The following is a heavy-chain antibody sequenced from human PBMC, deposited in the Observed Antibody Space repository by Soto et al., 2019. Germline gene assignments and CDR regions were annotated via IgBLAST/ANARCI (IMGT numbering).Heavy chain of an antibody. V-gene: IGHV3-7*01. CDR2: VRQDGGQT. Sequence: EVQVVESGGDLVQPGGSLRLSCGTSEFSFTTYWMSWVRQAPGKGLEWLANVRQDGGQTYYVDSVKGRFVISRDNTKNSVFLQMNSLTVEDTAVYFCASQRNYGEHDYWGQGTLVTVSS. J-gene: IGHJ4*02. CDR1: EFSFTTYW. CDR3: ASQRNYGEHDY. D-gene: IGHD4-17*01.